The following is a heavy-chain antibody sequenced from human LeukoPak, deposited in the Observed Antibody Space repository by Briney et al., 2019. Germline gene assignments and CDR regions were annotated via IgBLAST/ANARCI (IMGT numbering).Heavy chain of an antibody. Sequence: PGGSLRLSCAASGFTFSNYALHWVRQAPGKGLEWVAVISYDDTNKYYVDSVKGRFTISRDNSKNTLYLQMNSLRAEDTAVYYCAKDRATMIVVANDYWGQGTLVTVSS. J-gene: IGHJ4*02. V-gene: IGHV3-30*04. CDR1: GFTFSNYA. CDR3: AKDRATMIVVANDY. D-gene: IGHD3-22*01. CDR2: ISYDDTNK.